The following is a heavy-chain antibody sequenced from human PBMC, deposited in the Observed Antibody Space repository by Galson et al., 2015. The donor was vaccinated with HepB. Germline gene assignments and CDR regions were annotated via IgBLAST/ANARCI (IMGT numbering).Heavy chain of an antibody. CDR1: GFTFSSYS. Sequence: SLRLSCAASGFTFSSYSMNWVRQAPGKGLEWVSYSSSSSSTIYYADSVKGRFTISRDNAKNSLYLQMNSLRDEDTAVYYCARDRAVSGSYHHYYYYYYYMDVWGKGTTVTVSS. V-gene: IGHV3-48*02. CDR3: ARDRAVSGSYHHYYYYYYYMDV. J-gene: IGHJ6*03. CDR2: SSSSSSTI. D-gene: IGHD1-26*01.